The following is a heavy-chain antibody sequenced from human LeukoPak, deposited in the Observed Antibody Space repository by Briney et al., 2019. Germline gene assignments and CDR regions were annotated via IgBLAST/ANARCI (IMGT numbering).Heavy chain of an antibody. CDR1: GDSVSSNSAA. CDR2: TYYRSKWYN. CDR3: ARGEGWLQSEGLDY. V-gene: IGHV6-1*01. Sequence: SQTLSLTCAISGDSVSSNSAAWNWIRQSPSRGLEWLGRTYYRSKWYNDYAVSMKSRITINPDTSKNQFSLQLNSVTPEDTAVYYCARGEGWLQSEGLDYWGQGTLVTVSS. J-gene: IGHJ4*02. D-gene: IGHD5-24*01.